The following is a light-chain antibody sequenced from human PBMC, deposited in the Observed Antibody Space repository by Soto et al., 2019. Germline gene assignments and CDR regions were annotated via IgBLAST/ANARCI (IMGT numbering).Light chain of an antibody. CDR3: QQYYNWPWT. J-gene: IGKJ1*01. V-gene: IGKV3-15*01. Sequence: EVVMTQSPGTLSVSPGERVTLSCRASQSVNNNLVWYQQRPGQAPRLLIYDAFTRTTGSPARFSGSGSGTEFTLTISSLQSEDFANYYCQQYYNWPWTFGQGTKVEIK. CDR1: QSVNNN. CDR2: DAF.